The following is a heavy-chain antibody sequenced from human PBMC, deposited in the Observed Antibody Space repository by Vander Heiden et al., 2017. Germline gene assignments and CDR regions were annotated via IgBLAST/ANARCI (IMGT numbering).Heavy chain of an antibody. J-gene: IGHJ4*02. CDR1: GFTFSDYG. CDR2: ISSTISYI. D-gene: IGHD2-15*01. CDR3: ARRYCSGGTCYYSDY. Sequence: EVQVVESGGGLVKPGGSLSLSCAASGFTFSDYGMNWVRQAPGKGLEWVSYISSTISYIQYAESVKGRFTISRDNAKNSVYLQMNSLRAEDTAVYYCARRYCSGGTCYYSDYWGQGTLVTVSS. V-gene: IGHV3-21*01.